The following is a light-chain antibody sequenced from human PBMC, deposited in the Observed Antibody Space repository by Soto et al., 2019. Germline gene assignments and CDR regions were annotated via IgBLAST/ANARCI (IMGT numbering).Light chain of an antibody. CDR1: SSNIGAGYD. V-gene: IGLV1-40*01. Sequence: QSVLTQPPSVSGAPGQRVTISCTGSSSNIGAGYDIHWYQQVPGTAPKLLMYDNNNRPSGVPDRFSGSKSGTSASLAITGLQAEDEADYYCQSYDNSLRGYVFGTGTKVTVL. J-gene: IGLJ1*01. CDR3: QSYDNSLRGYV. CDR2: DNN.